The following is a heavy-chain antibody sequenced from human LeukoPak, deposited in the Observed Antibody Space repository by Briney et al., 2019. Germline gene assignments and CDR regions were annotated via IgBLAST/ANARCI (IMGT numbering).Heavy chain of an antibody. CDR2: IYYSGST. D-gene: IGHD3-22*01. V-gene: IGHV4-59*12. CDR1: GGSISSYY. Sequence: SETLSLTCTVSGGSISSYYWSWIRQPPGKGLEWIGSIYYSGSTYYNPSLKSRVTISVDTSKNQFSLKLSSVTAADTAVYYCAIALPDYYDSSGSFDYWGQGTLVTVSS. J-gene: IGHJ4*02. CDR3: AIALPDYYDSSGSFDY.